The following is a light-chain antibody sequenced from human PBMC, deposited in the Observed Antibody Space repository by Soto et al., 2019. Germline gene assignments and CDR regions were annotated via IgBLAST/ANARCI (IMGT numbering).Light chain of an antibody. Sequence: DIQMTQSPSTLSASVVDRVTITCRASQSISIWFAWYQQKPGKAPKLLIYDASSLESGVPSRFSGSGSGTEFTLTISSLQPDDFATYYCQQYNSYSTFGQGTKVEIK. J-gene: IGKJ1*01. CDR2: DAS. CDR3: QQYNSYST. CDR1: QSISIW. V-gene: IGKV1-5*01.